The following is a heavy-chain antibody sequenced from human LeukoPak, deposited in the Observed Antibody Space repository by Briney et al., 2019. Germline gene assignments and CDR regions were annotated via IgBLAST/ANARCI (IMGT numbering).Heavy chain of an antibody. J-gene: IGHJ6*02. CDR1: GFTFSSCV. Sequence: PGGSLRLSCAASGFTFSSCVMNWVRQAPGKGLEWISFITSSSSTKYYTDSVKGRFTISRDNGKNSLYLQVNSLRDEDTAVYYCAGIGGPGYYYYGMDVWGQGTTVTVSS. CDR3: AGIGGPGYYYYGMDV. D-gene: IGHD3-10*01. V-gene: IGHV3-48*02. CDR2: ITSSSSTK.